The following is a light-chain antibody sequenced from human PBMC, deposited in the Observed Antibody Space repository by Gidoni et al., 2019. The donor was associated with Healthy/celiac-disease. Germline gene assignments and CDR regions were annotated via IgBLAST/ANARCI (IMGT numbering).Light chain of an antibody. CDR1: QSISSY. Sequence: DIQMTQSPSSLSASVGERVTITCRARQSISSYLNWYQKKPGKAPKLLIYAASSLQSGVPSRFSGSGSGTDFTLTISSLQPEDFATYYCQQSYTTPWTFGQGTKVEIK. CDR3: QQSYTTPWT. J-gene: IGKJ1*01. V-gene: IGKV1-39*01. CDR2: AAS.